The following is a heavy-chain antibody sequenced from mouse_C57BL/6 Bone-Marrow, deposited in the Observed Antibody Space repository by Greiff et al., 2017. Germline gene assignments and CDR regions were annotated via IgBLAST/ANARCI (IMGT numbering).Heavy chain of an antibody. Sequence: VMLVESGAELAKPGASVKLSCKASGYTFTSYWMHWVKQRPGQGLEWIGYINPSSGYTKYNQKIKDKATLTADKSSSTAYMQLISLTYEDSAVYYCASPFITTVVPFDYWGQGTTLTVSS. CDR2: INPSSGYT. CDR1: GYTFTSYW. V-gene: IGHV1-7*01. J-gene: IGHJ2*01. D-gene: IGHD1-1*01. CDR3: ASPFITTVVPFDY.